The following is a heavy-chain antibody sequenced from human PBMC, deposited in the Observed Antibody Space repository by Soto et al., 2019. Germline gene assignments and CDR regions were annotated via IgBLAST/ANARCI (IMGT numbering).Heavy chain of an antibody. Sequence: PSETLSLTCAVSGGSISSGGYSWSWIRQPPGKGLEWIGYIYHSGSTYYNPSLKSRVTISVDRSKNQFSLKLSSVTAADTAVYYCARESITMVRGVIIAYYGMDVWGQGTTVTVSS. V-gene: IGHV4-30-2*01. D-gene: IGHD3-10*01. CDR1: GGSISSGGYS. CDR3: ARESITMVRGVIIAYYGMDV. J-gene: IGHJ6*02. CDR2: IYHSGST.